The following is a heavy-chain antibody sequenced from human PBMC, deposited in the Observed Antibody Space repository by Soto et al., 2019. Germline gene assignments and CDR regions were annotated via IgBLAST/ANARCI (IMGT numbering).Heavy chain of an antibody. CDR2: MNPNSGNT. J-gene: IGHJ5*02. CDR1: GYTFTSYD. Sequence: ASVKVSCKASGYTFTSYDINWVRQATGQGLEWMGWMNPNSGNTGYAQKFQGRVTMTRNTSISTAYMELSSLRSEDTAVYYCARVRRRCTNGVCYYNWFDPWGQGTLVTVSS. CDR3: ARVRRRCTNGVCYYNWFDP. D-gene: IGHD2-8*01. V-gene: IGHV1-8*01.